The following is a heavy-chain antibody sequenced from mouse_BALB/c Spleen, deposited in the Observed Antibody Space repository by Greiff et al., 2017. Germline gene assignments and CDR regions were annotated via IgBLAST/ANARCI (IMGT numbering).Heavy chain of an antibody. J-gene: IGHJ2*01. CDR2: ISYSGST. D-gene: IGHD1-2*01. CDR1: GYSITSDYA. V-gene: IGHV3-2*02. CDR3: AAFITTATSGY. Sequence: EVQGVESGPGLVKPSQSLSLTCTVTGYSITSDYAWNWIRQFPGNKLEWMGYISYSGSTSYNPSLKSRITITRDTSKNQFFLQLNSVTTEDTATYYCAAFITTATSGYWGQGTTLTVSS.